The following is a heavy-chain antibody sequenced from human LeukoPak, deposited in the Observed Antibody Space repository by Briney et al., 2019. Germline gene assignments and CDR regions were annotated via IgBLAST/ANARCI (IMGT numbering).Heavy chain of an antibody. CDR3: ARGGGKAGGDYYYYYMDV. J-gene: IGHJ6*03. D-gene: IGHD3-16*01. CDR2: IYHSGST. CDR1: GYSISSGYY. V-gene: IGHV4-38-2*02. Sequence: SETLSLTCTVSGYSISSGYYWGWIRQPPGKGLEWIGSIYHSGSTYYNPSLKSRVTISVDTSKNQFSLKLSSVTAADTAVYYCARGGGKAGGDYYYYYMDVWGKGTTVTVSS.